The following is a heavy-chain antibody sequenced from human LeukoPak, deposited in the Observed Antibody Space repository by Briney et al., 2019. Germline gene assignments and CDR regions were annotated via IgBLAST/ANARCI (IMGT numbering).Heavy chain of an antibody. V-gene: IGHV4-61*01. D-gene: IGHD6-25*01. Sequence: SETLSLTCTVSGGSVSSGSYYWSWIRQPPGKGLEWIGYIYYSGSTNYNPSLKSRVTISVDTSKNQFSLKLSSVTAADTAVYYCARHPLAGATAPNYFDYWGQGTLVTVSS. CDR3: ARHPLAGATAPNYFDY. CDR1: GGSVSSGSYY. CDR2: IYYSGST. J-gene: IGHJ4*02.